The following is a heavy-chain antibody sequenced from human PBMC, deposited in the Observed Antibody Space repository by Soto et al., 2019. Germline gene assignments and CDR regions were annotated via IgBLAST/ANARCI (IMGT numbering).Heavy chain of an antibody. V-gene: IGHV1-69*13. CDR1: GGTFSSDA. CDR3: AREIPSSHGMDV. J-gene: IGHJ6*02. D-gene: IGHD2-2*01. Sequence: SVKVSCKSSGGTFSSDAISWVRQAPGQGLEWMGGIVPMFEAASYAQKFQGRVSITADESTSTAYMELSSLRSEDTAVYYCAREIPSSHGMDVWGQGTTVTVSS. CDR2: IVPMFEAA.